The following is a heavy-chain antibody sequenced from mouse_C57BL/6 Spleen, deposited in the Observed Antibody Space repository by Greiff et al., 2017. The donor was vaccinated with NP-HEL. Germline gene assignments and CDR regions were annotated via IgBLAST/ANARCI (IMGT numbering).Heavy chain of an antibody. CDR1: GFSLTSYG. D-gene: IGHD2-3*01. V-gene: IGHV2-2*01. Sequence: VQGVESGPGLVQPSQSLSITCTVSGFSLTSYGVHWVRQSPGKGLEWLGVIWSGGSTDYNAAFISRLSISKDNSKSQVFFKMNSLQADDTAIYYCASFYDGYYGWFAYWGQGTLVTVSA. J-gene: IGHJ3*01. CDR2: IWSGGST. CDR3: ASFYDGYYGWFAY.